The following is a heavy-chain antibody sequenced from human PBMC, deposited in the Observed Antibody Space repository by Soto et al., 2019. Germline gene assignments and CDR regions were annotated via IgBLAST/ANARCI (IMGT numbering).Heavy chain of an antibody. D-gene: IGHD1-1*01. CDR2: VYYSGST. V-gene: IGHV4-59*01. CDR3: ARDTTPSL. J-gene: IGHJ4*02. CDR1: SSSISSYY. Sequence: SETLSLTCTVASSSISSYYWSWIRQPPGKGLEWIGYVYYSGSTNYNPSLKSRVTLSVDTSKNQFSLKLSSVTAADTAMYYCARDTTPSLWGQGTLVTVS.